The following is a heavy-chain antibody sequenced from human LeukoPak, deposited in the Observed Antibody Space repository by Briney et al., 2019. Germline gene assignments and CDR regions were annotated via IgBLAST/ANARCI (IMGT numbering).Heavy chain of an antibody. Sequence: PGGSLRLSCAASGFTFSSYAMSWVRQAPGKGLEWVSAISGSGGSTYYADSVKGRFTISRDNSENTLYLQMNSLRAEDTAVYYCARGAGEISDYFDYWGQGTLVTVSS. CDR2: ISGSGGST. CDR3: ARGAGEISDYFDY. D-gene: IGHD3-16*02. J-gene: IGHJ4*02. CDR1: GFTFSSYA. V-gene: IGHV3-23*01.